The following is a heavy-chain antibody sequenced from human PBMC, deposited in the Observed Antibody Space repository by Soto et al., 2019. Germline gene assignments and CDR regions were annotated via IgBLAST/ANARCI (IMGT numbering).Heavy chain of an antibody. V-gene: IGHV1-18*01. CDR1: GYSFTRYG. CDR2: INAYNGNT. Sequence: QVQLVQSGAEVKNPGASVKVSCKASGYSFTRYGIGWARQAPGQGLEWMGWINAYNGNTNYAQNLQGRLTLTTDTTTTTAYMELSGLRSTDKGIYYCAMLDVYFTPSRQDVCGQGTTVTVSS. J-gene: IGHJ6*02. CDR3: AMLDVYFTPSRQDV. D-gene: IGHD1-1*01.